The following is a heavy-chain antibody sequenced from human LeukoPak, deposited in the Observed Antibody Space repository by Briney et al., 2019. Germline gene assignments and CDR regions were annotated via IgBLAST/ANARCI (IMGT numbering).Heavy chain of an antibody. CDR3: ARSYSYGSYY. V-gene: IGHV4-61*02. CDR2: IYTSGST. D-gene: IGHD5-18*01. Sequence: SRTLSLTCTVSGGSISSGSYCWSWIRQPAGKGLEWIGRIYTSGSTNYNPSLKSRVTISVDTSKNQFSLKLSSVTAADTAVYYCARSYSYGSYYWGQGTLVTVSS. J-gene: IGHJ4*02. CDR1: GGSISSGSYC.